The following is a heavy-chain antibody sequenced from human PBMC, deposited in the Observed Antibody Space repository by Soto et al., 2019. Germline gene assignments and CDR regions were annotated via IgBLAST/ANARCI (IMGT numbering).Heavy chain of an antibody. Sequence: QVQLQESGPGLVKPSQTLSLTCTVSGGSISSGGYYWSWIRQHPGKGLEWIGYIYYSGSTYYNPSLQGRVTISVDTSKNPFSLKVSSVTAADTAVYYWARHNYDSSGTAVDVWGQGTTVTVSS. D-gene: IGHD3-22*01. CDR3: ARHNYDSSGTAVDV. CDR1: GGSISSGGYY. V-gene: IGHV4-31*03. CDR2: IYYSGST. J-gene: IGHJ6*02.